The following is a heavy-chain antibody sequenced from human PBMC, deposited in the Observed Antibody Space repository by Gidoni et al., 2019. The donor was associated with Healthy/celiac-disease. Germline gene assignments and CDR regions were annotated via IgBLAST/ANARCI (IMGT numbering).Heavy chain of an antibody. V-gene: IGHV3-15*01. CDR2: IKSKTDGGTT. J-gene: IGHJ4*02. D-gene: IGHD1-1*01. CDR1: GVTCSNAW. CDR3: TTEGGTDWNGFFDY. Sequence: EVQLVESGGGLVKHGGSLRLSCAASGVTCSNAWLSWVRQAPGKGLGWVGRIKSKTDGGTTDYAAPVKGRFTISRDDSKNTLYLQMNSLKTEDTAVYYCTTEGGTDWNGFFDYWGQGTLVTVSS.